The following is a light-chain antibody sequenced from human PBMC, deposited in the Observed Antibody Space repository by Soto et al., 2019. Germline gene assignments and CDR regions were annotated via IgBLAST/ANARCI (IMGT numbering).Light chain of an antibody. V-gene: IGLV9-49*01. CDR2: VGTGGIVG. Sequence: QPVLAQPPSASASLGASVTLTCTLSSGYSNYKVDWYQQRPGKGPRFVMRVGTGGIVGSKGDGIPDRFSVLGSGLNRYLTIKNIQEEDESDYHCGADHGSGSNFARFGGGTKLTVL. CDR1: SGYSNYK. CDR3: GADHGSGSNFAR. J-gene: IGLJ3*02.